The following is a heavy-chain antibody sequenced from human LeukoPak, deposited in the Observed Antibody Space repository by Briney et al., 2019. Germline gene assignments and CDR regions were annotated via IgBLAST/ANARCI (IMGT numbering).Heavy chain of an antibody. Sequence: GASVKVSCKASGYTFTSYDINWVRQATGQGLEWMGWMNPNSGNTGYAQKFQGRVTMTRNTSISTAYMELSSLRSEDTAVYYCARGVRIAVAGTDQYYFDYWGQGTLVTVSS. D-gene: IGHD6-19*01. CDR2: MNPNSGNT. CDR3: ARGVRIAVAGTDQYYFDY. V-gene: IGHV1-8*01. CDR1: GYTFTSYD. J-gene: IGHJ4*02.